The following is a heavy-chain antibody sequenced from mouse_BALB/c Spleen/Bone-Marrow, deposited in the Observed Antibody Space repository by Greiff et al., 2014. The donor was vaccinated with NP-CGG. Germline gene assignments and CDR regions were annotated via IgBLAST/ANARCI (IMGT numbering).Heavy chain of an antibody. CDR1: GYTFTDYN. D-gene: IGHD2-3*01. CDR2: IYPYNGGT. J-gene: IGHJ3*01. CDR3: ARGAAYGYYLGLAY. V-gene: IGHV1S29*02. Sequence: DVKLQESGPELVKPGASVKISCKASGYTFTDYNMHWVKQSHGKSLEWIGYIYPYNGGTVYKQKFKSKATLTVDNSSSTANMELRSLTSEDSAAYYCARGAAYGYYLGLAYWGQGTLVTVSA.